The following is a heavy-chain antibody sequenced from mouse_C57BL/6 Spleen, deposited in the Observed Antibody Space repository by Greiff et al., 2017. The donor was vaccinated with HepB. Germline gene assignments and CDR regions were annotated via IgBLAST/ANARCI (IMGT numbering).Heavy chain of an antibody. CDR1: GFTFSSYN. Sequence: EVKLMESGGGLVKPGGSLKLSCAASGFTFSSYNMSWVRQTPGKRLEWVATISGGGGNTYYPDSVKGRVTISRDNAKNTLYLQMSSLRSEDTALYYCARRGRNYGGYAYWGQGTLVTVSA. D-gene: IGHD1-1*01. V-gene: IGHV5-9*01. CDR3: ARRGRNYGGYAY. J-gene: IGHJ3*01. CDR2: ISGGGGNT.